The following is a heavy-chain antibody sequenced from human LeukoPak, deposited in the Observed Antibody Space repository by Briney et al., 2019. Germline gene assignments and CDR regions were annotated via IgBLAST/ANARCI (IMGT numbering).Heavy chain of an antibody. V-gene: IGHV1-2*02. CDR3: ARDKPDDYGDKTTDY. Sequence: ASVKVSCKVSGYTLTELSMHWVRQAPGQGLEWMGCINPNSGGTSYAQRFQGRVTMTRDTSISTAYMELSRLRSDDTAVYYCARDKPDDYGDKTTDYWGQGTLVTVSS. CDR2: INPNSGGT. J-gene: IGHJ4*02. CDR1: GYTLTELS. D-gene: IGHD4-17*01.